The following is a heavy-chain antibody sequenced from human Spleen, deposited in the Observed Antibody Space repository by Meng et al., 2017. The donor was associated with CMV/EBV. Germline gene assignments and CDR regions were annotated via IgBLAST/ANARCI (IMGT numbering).Heavy chain of an antibody. CDR2: IYHSGST. Sequence: GSLRFSCTVSGYSISSGYYWGWIRQPPGKGLEWIGSIYHSGSTYYNPSLKSRVTISVDTSKNQFSLKLSSVTAADTAVYYCARDGHDYSNRYYYYYYGMDVWGQGTTVTVSS. D-gene: IGHD4-11*01. CDR1: GYSISSGYY. V-gene: IGHV4-38-2*02. CDR3: ARDGHDYSNRYYYYYYGMDV. J-gene: IGHJ6*02.